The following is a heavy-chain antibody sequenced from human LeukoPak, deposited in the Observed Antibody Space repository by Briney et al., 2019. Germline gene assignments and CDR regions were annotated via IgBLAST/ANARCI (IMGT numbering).Heavy chain of an antibody. V-gene: IGHV3-23*01. CDR1: GFTFSSYG. CDR3: ANEGGLFMIVGSGYFDY. CDR2: ISGSGGST. Sequence: SGGSLRLSCVASGFTFSSYGMSWVRQAPGKGLEWVSAISGSGGSTYYADSVKGRFTISRDNSKNTLCLQMNSLRAEDTAVYYCANEGGLFMIVGSGYFDYWGQGTLVTVSS. J-gene: IGHJ4*02. D-gene: IGHD3-22*01.